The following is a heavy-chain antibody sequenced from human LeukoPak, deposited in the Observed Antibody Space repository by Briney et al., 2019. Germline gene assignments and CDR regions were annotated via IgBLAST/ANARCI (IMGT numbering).Heavy chain of an antibody. CDR2: FDPEDGET. CDR1: GYTLIELS. D-gene: IGHD6-19*01. CDR3: AAPSVADRYYFDY. Sequence: ASVKVSRKVSGYTLIELSMHWVRQAPGKGLEWMGGFDPEDGETIYAQKFQGRVTMTEDTSTDTAYMDLSSLRSEDTAFYYCAAPSVADRYYFDYWGQGTLVTVSS. V-gene: IGHV1-24*01. J-gene: IGHJ4*02.